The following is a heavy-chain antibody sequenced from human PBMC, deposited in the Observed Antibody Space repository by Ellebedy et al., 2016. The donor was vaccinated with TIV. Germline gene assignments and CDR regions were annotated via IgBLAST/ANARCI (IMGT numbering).Heavy chain of an antibody. V-gene: IGHV3-30*18. Sequence: GESLKISCAASGFTFSSYGIHSVRQAPGKGLEWVALISYDGTNKYYADSVKGRFTISRDNSKNTLYLQMNSLRAEDTAVYYCAKEGDYDFWTGYSYYFDDWGQGTLVTVSS. CDR3: AKEGDYDFWTGYSYYFDD. J-gene: IGHJ4*02. D-gene: IGHD3-3*01. CDR2: ISYDGTNK. CDR1: GFTFSSYG.